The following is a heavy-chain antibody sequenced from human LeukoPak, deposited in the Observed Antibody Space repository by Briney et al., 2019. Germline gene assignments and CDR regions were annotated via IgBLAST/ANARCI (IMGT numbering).Heavy chain of an antibody. V-gene: IGHV3-7*01. Sequence: GGSQRLSCAASGFTFSSNWMSWGRQAPGKELEWVANIKQDGSEKYYVDSVKGRFTISRDNAKNSLYLQMNSLRAEDTAVYYCAKGLYTVTTYYFDYWGQGTLVTVSS. CDR3: AKGLYTVTTYYFDY. CDR1: GFTFSSNW. D-gene: IGHD4-17*01. CDR2: IKQDGSEK. J-gene: IGHJ4*02.